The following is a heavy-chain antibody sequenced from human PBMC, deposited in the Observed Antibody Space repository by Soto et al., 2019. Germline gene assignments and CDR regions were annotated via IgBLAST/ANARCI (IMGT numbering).Heavy chain of an antibody. D-gene: IGHD1-26*01. Sequence: GGSLRLSCAASGFTFSSYGMHWVRQAPGKGLEWVAVISYDGSNKYYADSVKGRFTISRDNSKNTLYLQMNSLRAEDTAVYYCAKGWHVATHDNYFDYWGQGTLVTVSS. CDR1: GFTFSSYG. CDR3: AKGWHVATHDNYFDY. CDR2: ISYDGSNK. V-gene: IGHV3-30*18. J-gene: IGHJ4*02.